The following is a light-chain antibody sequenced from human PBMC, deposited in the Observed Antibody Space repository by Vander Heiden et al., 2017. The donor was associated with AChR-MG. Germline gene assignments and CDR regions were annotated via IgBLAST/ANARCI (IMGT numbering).Light chain of an antibody. CDR3: TSYTSSNTRV. CDR2: DVT. Sequence: QSALTQSASVSGSPGPSLTISCTGTTSDIGDVSWYQQRPGKAPELMIYDVTKRPAGVSDRFSGSKSGNTASLTVSGLQAEDEADYYCTSYTSSNTRVFGGGTKLTVL. J-gene: IGLJ2*01. CDR1: TSDIGD. V-gene: IGLV2-14*01.